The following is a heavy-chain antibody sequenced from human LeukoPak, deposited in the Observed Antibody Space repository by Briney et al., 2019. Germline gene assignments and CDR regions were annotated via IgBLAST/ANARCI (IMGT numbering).Heavy chain of an antibody. CDR1: GGSISSYY. CDR3: ASAGVGDAFDI. J-gene: IGHJ3*02. V-gene: IGHV4-59*01. Sequence: PSETLSLTCTVSGGSISSYYWSWIRQPPGKGLEWIGYIYYSGSTNYNPSLKSRVTISVDTSKNQFSLKLSSVTAADTAVYYCASAGVGDAFDIWGQGTMVTVSS. CDR2: IYYSGST. D-gene: IGHD7-27*01.